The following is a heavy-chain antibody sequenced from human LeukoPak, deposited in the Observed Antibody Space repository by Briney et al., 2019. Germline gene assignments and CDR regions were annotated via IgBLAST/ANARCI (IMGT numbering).Heavy chain of an antibody. CDR1: GDSISSSTCN. J-gene: IGHJ4*02. Sequence: SETLSLTCTVSGDSISSSTCNWGWIRQPPGQELEWIGSIYYSGTTYYNLSLKSRVSMSLDTSKNQFSLKLGSVTAADTALYYCARQTTATMVFAFDSWGQGTLVSVSS. CDR3: ARQTTATMVFAFDS. V-gene: IGHV4-39*01. CDR2: IYYSGTT. D-gene: IGHD4-17*01.